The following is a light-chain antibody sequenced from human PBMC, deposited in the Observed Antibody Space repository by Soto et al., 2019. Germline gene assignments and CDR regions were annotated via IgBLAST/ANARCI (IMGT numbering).Light chain of an antibody. J-gene: IGKJ5*01. CDR2: AAS. CDR3: QQSYNTPIT. V-gene: IGKV1-39*01. CDR1: QDIAAY. Sequence: DIQVTQSPSSVSASVGDRVTITCRASQDIAAYLAWYQQKPGKAPKLLIYAASSLQSGVPSRFSGSGSGTDFTLTISGLEPADFATYFCQQSYNTPITFGQGTRLEIK.